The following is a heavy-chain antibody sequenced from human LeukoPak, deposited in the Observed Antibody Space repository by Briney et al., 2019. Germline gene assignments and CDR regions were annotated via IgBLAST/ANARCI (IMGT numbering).Heavy chain of an antibody. CDR3: AGDPSRIAVAGGRLDY. CDR2: LSYDGSDK. Sequence: PGGSLRLSCVASGFTFSPYGMHWVRQAPGKGLEWVAFLSYDGSDKYYADSVMGRFTISRDNSKNTVYLEVNRPTHEDTAVYYCAGDPSRIAVAGGRLDYWGQGTPVIVSS. D-gene: IGHD6-19*01. J-gene: IGHJ4*02. CDR1: GFTFSPYG. V-gene: IGHV3-30*19.